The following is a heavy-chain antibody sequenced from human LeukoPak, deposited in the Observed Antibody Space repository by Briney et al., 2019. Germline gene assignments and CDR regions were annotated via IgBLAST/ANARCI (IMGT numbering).Heavy chain of an antibody. J-gene: IGHJ3*02. D-gene: IGHD4-17*01. CDR3: ARDPRDYGDYAGAFDI. CDR2: ISSSSSNI. CDR1: GFTFSKYS. V-gene: IGHV3-21*01. Sequence: GGSLRLSCAASGFTFSKYSMNWVRQAPGKGLEWVSSISSSSSNIYYADSVKGRFTISRDNSKNTLNLQVNSLRPEDTAVYYCARDPRDYGDYAGAFDIWGQGTMVTVSS.